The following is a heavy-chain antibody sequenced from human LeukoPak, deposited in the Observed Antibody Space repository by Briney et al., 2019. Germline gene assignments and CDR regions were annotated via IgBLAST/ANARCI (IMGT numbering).Heavy chain of an antibody. Sequence: ASAKVSCKASGYTFTGYYMHWVRQAPGQGLEWMGWINPNSGGTNYAQKFQGRVTMTRDTSISTAYLQWSSLKASDTAMYYCARGPRDGYNLYYYYYMDVWGKGTTVTVSS. CDR1: GYTFTGYY. V-gene: IGHV1-2*02. CDR3: ARGPRDGYNLYYYYYMDV. D-gene: IGHD5-24*01. J-gene: IGHJ6*03. CDR2: INPNSGGT.